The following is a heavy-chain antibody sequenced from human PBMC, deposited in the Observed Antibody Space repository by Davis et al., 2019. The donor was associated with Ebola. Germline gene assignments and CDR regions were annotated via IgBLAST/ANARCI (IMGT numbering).Heavy chain of an antibody. CDR2: ISYDGSNK. Sequence: GESLKISCAASGFTFSSYAMHWVRQAPGKGLEWVAVISYDGSNKYYADSVKGRFTISRDTSKNTVYLQMSSLRPEDTAVYYCARGLWDYYGSGLPKYFDIWGQGTSVTVAS. D-gene: IGHD3-10*01. V-gene: IGHV3-30-3*01. J-gene: IGHJ4*02. CDR1: GFTFSSYA. CDR3: ARGLWDYYGSGLPKYFDI.